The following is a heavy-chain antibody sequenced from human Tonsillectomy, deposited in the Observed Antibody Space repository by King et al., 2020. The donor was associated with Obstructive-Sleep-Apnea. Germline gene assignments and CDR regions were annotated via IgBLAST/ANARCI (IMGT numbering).Heavy chain of an antibody. Sequence: VQLVESGGGLVQPGESLRLSCAASGFTFKTYAMSWVRQVPGKGLEWVSAVNGAGDKTYYIDSVKGRFTISRDNSKNTVYLQMNSLRAEDTALYYCATDWKDTKNWAIMEVFDYWGQGTLVTVSS. CDR1: GFTFKTYA. CDR3: ATDWKDTKNWAIMEVFDY. V-gene: IGHV3-23*04. D-gene: IGHD2-15*01. J-gene: IGHJ4*02. CDR2: VNGAGDKT.